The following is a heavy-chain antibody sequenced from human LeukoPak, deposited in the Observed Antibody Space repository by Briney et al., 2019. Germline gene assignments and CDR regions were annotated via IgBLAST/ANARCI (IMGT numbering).Heavy chain of an antibody. V-gene: IGHV3-30*02. J-gene: IGHJ4*02. Sequence: GGSLRLSCAASGFTFSSYGMHWVREAPGKGLGWVAFIQFDGSHIFYTDSVRGRFTISRDNSKNTLYLQMSSLRAEDTAVFYCAKTSDQLLYSKLDYWGQGTMVAVSS. CDR2: IQFDGSHI. CDR3: AKTSDQLLYSKLDY. D-gene: IGHD2-8*01. CDR1: GFTFSSYG.